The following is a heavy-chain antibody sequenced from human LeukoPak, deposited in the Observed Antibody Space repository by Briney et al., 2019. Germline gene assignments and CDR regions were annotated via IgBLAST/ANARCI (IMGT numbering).Heavy chain of an antibody. J-gene: IGHJ6*03. CDR3: TRGEEMASDYYYYYYMDV. Sequence: GGSLRLSCTASGFTFGDYAMSWVRQAPGKGLEWVGFIRSKAYGGTTEYAASVKGRFTISRDDSKSIAYLQMNSLKTEDTAVYYCTRGEEMASDYYYYYYMDVWGKGTTVTASS. CDR1: GFTFGDYA. D-gene: IGHD5-24*01. CDR2: IRSKAYGGTT. V-gene: IGHV3-49*04.